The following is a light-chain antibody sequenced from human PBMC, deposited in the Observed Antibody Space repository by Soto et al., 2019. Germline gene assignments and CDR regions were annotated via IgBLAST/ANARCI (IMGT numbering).Light chain of an antibody. Sequence: QSVLTQPPSVSGAPGQSVTISCTGSSPNIGAGYYVHWYQQLPGTAPKLLIHGNTNRPSGVPDRFSGYKSGTSASLAITGLQAEDEADYYCQSYDSGLSGLVFGGGTKLTVL. J-gene: IGLJ2*01. CDR3: QSYDSGLSGLV. CDR2: GNT. V-gene: IGLV1-40*01. CDR1: SPNIGAGYY.